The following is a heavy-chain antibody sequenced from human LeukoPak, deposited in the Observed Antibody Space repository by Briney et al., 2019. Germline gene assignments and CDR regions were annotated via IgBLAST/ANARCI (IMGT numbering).Heavy chain of an antibody. CDR2: ISGTGSTI. D-gene: IGHD6-13*01. CDR1: GFTFSSYE. Sequence: QPGGSQRLSCAASGFTFSSYEMNWVRQAPGKGLEWNSYISGTGSTIYYADSVKGRFTISRDNAKNSLYLQMNSLRAEDTAIYYCVASRYSSSWYGGYFDYWGQGTLVTVSS. V-gene: IGHV3-48*03. CDR3: VASRYSSSWYGGYFDY. J-gene: IGHJ4*02.